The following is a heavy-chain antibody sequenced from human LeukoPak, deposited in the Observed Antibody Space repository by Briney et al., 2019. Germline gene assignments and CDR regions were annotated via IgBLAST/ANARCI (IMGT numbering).Heavy chain of an antibody. J-gene: IGHJ3*02. CDR1: GGSISSYF. V-gene: IGHV4-59*01. CDR3: ARDSPFEWDVFGDSFDI. Sequence: SETLSPTCTVSGGSISSYFWSWVRQSPGKGLEWIGFMHHSGSANSKPSLKSRVTISMDTSKNQFSLKMSSVTAADTAVYYCARDSPFEWDVFGDSFDIWGQGTVVTVSS. CDR2: MHHSGSA. D-gene: IGHD1-26*01.